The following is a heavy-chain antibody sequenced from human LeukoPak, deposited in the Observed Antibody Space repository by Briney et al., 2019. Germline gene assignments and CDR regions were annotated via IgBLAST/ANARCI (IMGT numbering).Heavy chain of an antibody. Sequence: GASVKVSCKASGYTFTGYYTHWVRQAPGQGLEWMGWINPNSGGTNYAQKFQGRVTMTRDTSISTAYMELSRLRSDDTAVYYCARGWGDCSSTSCYHSWFDPWGQGTLVTVSS. CDR3: ARGWGDCSSTSCYHSWFDP. CDR1: GYTFTGYY. D-gene: IGHD2-2*01. CDR2: INPNSGGT. J-gene: IGHJ5*02. V-gene: IGHV1-2*02.